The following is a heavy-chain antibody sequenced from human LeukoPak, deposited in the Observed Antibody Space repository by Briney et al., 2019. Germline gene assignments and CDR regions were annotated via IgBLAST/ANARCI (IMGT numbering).Heavy chain of an antibody. V-gene: IGHV1-2*02. CDR3: ARVGGTHYYGSGSYDYYYYYMDV. J-gene: IGHJ6*03. CDR1: GYTFTGYY. D-gene: IGHD3-10*01. Sequence: ASVKVSCKASGYTFTGYYMHWVRQAPGQGLEWMGWINPNSGGTNYAQKFQGRVTMTRDTSISTAYVELSRLRSDDTAVYYCARVGGTHYYGSGSYDYYYYYMDVWGKGTTVTVSS. CDR2: INPNSGGT.